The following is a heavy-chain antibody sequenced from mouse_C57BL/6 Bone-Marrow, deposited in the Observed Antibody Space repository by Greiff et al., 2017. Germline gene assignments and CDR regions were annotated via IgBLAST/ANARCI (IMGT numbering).Heavy chain of an antibody. CDR1: GYTFTSYW. D-gene: IGHD2-5*01. V-gene: IGHV1-72*01. Sequence: QVQLQQPGAELVKPGASVKLSCKASGYTFTSYWMHWVKQRPGRGLEWIGRIDPTGGGTKYNEKFKGKATLTVDKPSSTAYMQLSSLTSEDSAVYYCAGASNGAMDYWGQGTSVTVSS. CDR2: IDPTGGGT. J-gene: IGHJ4*01. CDR3: AGASNGAMDY.